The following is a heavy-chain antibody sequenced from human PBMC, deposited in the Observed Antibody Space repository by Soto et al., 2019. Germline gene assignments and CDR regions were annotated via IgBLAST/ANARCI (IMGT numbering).Heavy chain of an antibody. V-gene: IGHV3-30*18. J-gene: IGHJ4*01. CDR1: GFSFSTYV. CDR3: VKGLALMADN. D-gene: IGHD2-21*01. Sequence: PGGSLRVSCIDSGFSFSTYVMDWVRQAPGKGLEWVARILYDGSKEFYADSVKGRFIISRDNSKNTLFLQMDSLRVEDTAVYYCVKGLALMADNWGHGTPVTVSS. CDR2: ILYDGSKE.